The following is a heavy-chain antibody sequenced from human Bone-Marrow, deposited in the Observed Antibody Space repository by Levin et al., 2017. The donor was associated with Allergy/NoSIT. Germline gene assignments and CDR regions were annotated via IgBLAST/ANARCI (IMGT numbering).Heavy chain of an antibody. CDR3: ARGGTSSNDY. Sequence: RASVKVSCTVSGYTFTDYYIHWVRQTPGQGLEWIGWIDPTRGDTKFAEKFHARVVLTRNSSINTAYMELGRLRSDDAALYYCARGGTSSNDYWGQGTLVTVSS. CDR1: GYTFTDYY. V-gene: IGHV1-2*02. J-gene: IGHJ4*02. D-gene: IGHD6-13*01. CDR2: IDPTRGDT.